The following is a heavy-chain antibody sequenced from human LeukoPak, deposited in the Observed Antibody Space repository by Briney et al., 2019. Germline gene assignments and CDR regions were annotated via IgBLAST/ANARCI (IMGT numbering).Heavy chain of an antibody. V-gene: IGHV1-2*06. Sequence: ASVKVSCKASGYTFTGYYMHWVRQAPGQGLEWMGRINPSSGGANYAQKFQNRVTMTRDTSISTAYMELSRLRSDDTAVYYCASEEQVAGLTLLDYWGQGTLVTVSS. CDR2: INPSSGGA. D-gene: IGHD6-19*01. CDR1: GYTFTGYY. J-gene: IGHJ4*02. CDR3: ASEEQVAGLTLLDY.